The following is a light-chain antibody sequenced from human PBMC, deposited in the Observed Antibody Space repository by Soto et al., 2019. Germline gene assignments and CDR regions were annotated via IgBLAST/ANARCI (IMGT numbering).Light chain of an antibody. CDR2: SAS. CDR1: QSVSSN. Sequence: EIVMTQSPATLSVSPGERGTLSCRASQSVSSNLAWYQQKPGQAPRPLIYSASTRATGIPARFSGSGSRTEFTLTISSLQSEDFAVYYCQQYNNWPRTFGQVTKLEIK. V-gene: IGKV3-15*01. CDR3: QQYNNWPRT. J-gene: IGKJ1*01.